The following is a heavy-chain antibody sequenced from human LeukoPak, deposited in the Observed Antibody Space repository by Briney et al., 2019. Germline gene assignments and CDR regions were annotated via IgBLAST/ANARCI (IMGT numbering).Heavy chain of an antibody. D-gene: IGHD6-13*01. CDR1: GYTFTIYG. Sequence: GASVKVSCTASGYTFTIYGISWVRQAPGQGLEWMGWISAYNGNTNYAQKLQGRVTMTTDTSTSTAYMELRSLRSDDTAVYYCARDRRYSSSWQKNWFDPWGQGTLVTVSS. J-gene: IGHJ5*02. CDR3: ARDRRYSSSWQKNWFDP. V-gene: IGHV1-18*01. CDR2: ISAYNGNT.